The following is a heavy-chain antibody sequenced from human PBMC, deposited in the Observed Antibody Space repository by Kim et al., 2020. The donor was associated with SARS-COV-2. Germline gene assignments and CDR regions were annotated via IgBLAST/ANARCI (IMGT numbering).Heavy chain of an antibody. V-gene: IGHV1-3*01. CDR2: INAGNGNT. CDR3: ARGEYYYDSSGYYYP. CDR1: GYTFTIYA. D-gene: IGHD3-22*01. J-gene: IGHJ5*02. Sequence: ASVKVSCKASGYTFTIYAMHWVRQAPGQRLEWMGWINAGNGNTKYSQKFQGRVTITRDTSASTAYMELSSLRSEDTAVYYCARGEYYYDSSGYYYPWGQGTLVTVSS.